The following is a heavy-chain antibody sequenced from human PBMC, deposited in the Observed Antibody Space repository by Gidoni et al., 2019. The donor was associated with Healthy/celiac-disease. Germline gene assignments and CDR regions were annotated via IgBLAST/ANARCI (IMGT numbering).Heavy chain of an antibody. CDR2: MNPNSGNT. V-gene: IGHV1-8*01. Sequence: QVQLVRSGAEVTKPGASVKVSCTASGYTFTSYDINWVRQATGQGLEWMGWMNPNSGNTGYAQKFQGRVTMTRNTSISTAYMELSSLKSEDTAVYYCARVGLPNHPYYYDYMDVWGKGTTVTVSS. CDR1: GYTFTSYD. CDR3: ARVGLPNHPYYYDYMDV. J-gene: IGHJ6*03.